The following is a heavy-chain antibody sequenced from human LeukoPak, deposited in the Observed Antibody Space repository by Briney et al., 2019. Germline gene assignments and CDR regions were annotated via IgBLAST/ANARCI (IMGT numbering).Heavy chain of an antibody. D-gene: IGHD5-24*01. J-gene: IGHJ4*02. Sequence: GGSLRLPCAAFGFTFSSYAMSWVRQAPGKGLEWVSTISDRGDTTYYADSVKGRFTISRDISKNTLVLQMNSLRAEDTAVYYCAKDRGRRDGYNLNYFDYWGQGTLVTVSS. V-gene: IGHV3-23*01. CDR3: AKDRGRRDGYNLNYFDY. CDR2: ISDRGDTT. CDR1: GFTFSSYA.